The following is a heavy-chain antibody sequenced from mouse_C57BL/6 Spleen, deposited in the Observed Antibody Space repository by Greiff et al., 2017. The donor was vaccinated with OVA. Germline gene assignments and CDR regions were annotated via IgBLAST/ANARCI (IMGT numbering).Heavy chain of an antibody. CDR3: ARRDSSGYLNYYAMDY. J-gene: IGHJ4*01. CDR2: IYPGSGST. V-gene: IGHV1-55*01. Sequence: QVQLQQPGAELVKPGASVKMSCKASGYTFTSYWITWVKQRPGQGLEWIGDIYPGSGSTNYNEKFKSKATLTVDTSSSTAYMQLSSLTSEDSAVYYCARRDSSGYLNYYAMDYWGQGTSGTVSS. D-gene: IGHD3-2*02. CDR1: GYTFTSYW.